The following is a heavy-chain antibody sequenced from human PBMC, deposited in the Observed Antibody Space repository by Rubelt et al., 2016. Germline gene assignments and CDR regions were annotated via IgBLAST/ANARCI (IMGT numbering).Heavy chain of an antibody. CDR2: IWSDGSKN. CDR3: ARVLGQWRRPDL. Sequence: QVQLVESGGGVVQPGRSLRLSCAASGFTFSSYGMHWVRQAPGKGLEWVAVIWSDGSKNDYADSVKGRFTISRDNSKNTLYLQMNSLRAEDTAVYYCARVLGQWRRPDLWGRGTLVTVSS. J-gene: IGHJ2*01. D-gene: IGHD6-19*01. CDR1: GFTFSSYG. V-gene: IGHV3-33*01.